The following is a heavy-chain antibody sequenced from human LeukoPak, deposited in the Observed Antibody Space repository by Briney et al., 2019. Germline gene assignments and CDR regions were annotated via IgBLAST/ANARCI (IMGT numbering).Heavy chain of an antibody. CDR3: AAASAFSSSWRS. V-gene: IGHV3-48*01. CDR1: GLTFSSYN. J-gene: IGHJ5*02. CDR2: ITASDTSK. D-gene: IGHD6-13*01. Sequence: PGGSLRLSCAASGLTFSSYNMNWVRQAPGKGPGWVAYITASDTSKYYADSVKGRFTISRDNAKKSLFLQMDSLRAEDTAVYYCAAASAFSSSWRSWGQGTVVSVSS.